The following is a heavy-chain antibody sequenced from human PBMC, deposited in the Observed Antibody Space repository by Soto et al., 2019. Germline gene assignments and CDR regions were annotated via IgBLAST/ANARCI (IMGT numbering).Heavy chain of an antibody. CDR3: AREVQVHTPAFVY. CDR2: ISPMFGVA. D-gene: IGHD3-10*01. CDR1: GGTFNTYA. V-gene: IGHV1-69*19. Sequence: QVQLVQSGAEMKKPGSSVKVSCQASGGTFNTYAMNWVRQAPGQGPEWMGDISPMFGVANYAPKVQGRVTITADEFTSKSYMPLSSLTSEDPALYFCAREVQVHTPAFVYWGQGTLVTVSS. J-gene: IGHJ4*02.